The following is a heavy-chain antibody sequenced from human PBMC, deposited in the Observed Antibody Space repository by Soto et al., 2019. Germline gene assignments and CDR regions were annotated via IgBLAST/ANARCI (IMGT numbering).Heavy chain of an antibody. Sequence: SGPTLVNPTQTLTLTCTFSGFSLSTSGVGVGWIRQPPGKALEWLALIYWDDDKRYSPSLKSRLTITKDTSKNQVVLTMTNMDPVDTATYYCAHLYNWNDLSHDAFDIWGQGTMVTVSS. CDR3: AHLYNWNDLSHDAFDI. D-gene: IGHD1-1*01. CDR1: GFSLSTSGVG. J-gene: IGHJ3*02. CDR2: IYWDDDK. V-gene: IGHV2-5*02.